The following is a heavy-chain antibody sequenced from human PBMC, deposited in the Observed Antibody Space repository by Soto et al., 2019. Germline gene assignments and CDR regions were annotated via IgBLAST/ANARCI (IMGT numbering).Heavy chain of an antibody. J-gene: IGHJ4*02. CDR1: GYTFTSYD. Sequence: ASVKVSCKASGYTFTSYDINWVRQATGQGLEWMGWMNPNSGNTGYAQKFQGRVTMTTNTSISTAYMELSSLRSEDTAVYYCARRDTPYSYGYFDYWGQGTLVTVSS. V-gene: IGHV1-8*01. CDR2: MNPNSGNT. D-gene: IGHD5-18*01. CDR3: ARRDTPYSYGYFDY.